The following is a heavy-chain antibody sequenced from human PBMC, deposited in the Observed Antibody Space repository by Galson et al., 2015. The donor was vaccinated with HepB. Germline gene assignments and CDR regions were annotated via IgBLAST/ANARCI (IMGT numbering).Heavy chain of an antibody. CDR2: IDWDDDK. J-gene: IGHJ6*02. Sequence: PALVKPTQTLTLTCTFSGFSLSTSGMCVSWLRQPPGKALEWLARIDWDDDKYYSTSLKTRLTISKDTSKNQVVLTMTNMDPVDTATYYCARNIAAANYYYYGMDVWGQGTTVTVSS. CDR1: GFSLSTSGMC. CDR3: ARNIAAANYYYYGMDV. V-gene: IGHV2-70*11. D-gene: IGHD6-25*01.